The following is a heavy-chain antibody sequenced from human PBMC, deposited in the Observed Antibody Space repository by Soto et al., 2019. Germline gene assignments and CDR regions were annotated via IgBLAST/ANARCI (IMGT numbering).Heavy chain of an antibody. CDR3: ARQFSVYGDYGRYFDY. J-gene: IGHJ4*02. D-gene: IGHD4-17*01. Sequence: GGSLRLSYAASGFTFSGYAMRWVRQAPGKGLEWVSAISGSGGSTYYADSVKGRFTISRDNSKNTLYLKMNSLRAEDTAIYYCARQFSVYGDYGRYFDYWGQGTLVTVSS. V-gene: IGHV3-23*01. CDR2: ISGSGGST. CDR1: GFTFSGYA.